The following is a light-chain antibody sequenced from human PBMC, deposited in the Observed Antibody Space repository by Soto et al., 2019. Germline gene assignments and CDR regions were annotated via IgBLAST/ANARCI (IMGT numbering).Light chain of an antibody. J-gene: IGKJ4*01. Sequence: DIQMTQSPSTLSASVGDRVTITCRASQSISSWLAWYQQKPGKAPKLLIYDASSLESGVPSRFSGSGSGIEFTLTISSLQPDDFATYYCQQYITYSPLTFGGGTKVEIK. CDR2: DAS. CDR3: QQYITYSPLT. CDR1: QSISSW. V-gene: IGKV1-5*01.